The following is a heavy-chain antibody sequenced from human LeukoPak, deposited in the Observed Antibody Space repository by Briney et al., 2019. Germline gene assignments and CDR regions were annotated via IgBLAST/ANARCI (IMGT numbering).Heavy chain of an antibody. CDR2: ISGRGGST. D-gene: IGHD4-17*01. J-gene: IGHJ1*01. Sequence: GGSLRLSCAASGFTFSSYGMSWVRQAPGKGLEWVSAISGRGGSTYYADSVKGRSAIPRHNPENTLYLQTTSLTTGDTAVYYCARAFRAGDEGDYELALWGEGTLLTVSS. CDR1: GFTFSSYG. CDR3: ARAFRAGDEGDYELAL. V-gene: IGHV3-23*01.